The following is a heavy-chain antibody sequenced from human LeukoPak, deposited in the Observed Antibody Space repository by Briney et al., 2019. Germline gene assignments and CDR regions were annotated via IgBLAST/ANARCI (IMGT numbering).Heavy chain of an antibody. CDR3: TRAQGGAFDI. J-gene: IGHJ3*02. V-gene: IGHV4-59*11. D-gene: IGHD3-16*01. CDR1: GGSISSHY. CDR2: IHYSGTT. Sequence: SETLSLTCTVSGGSISSHYWSWIRQPPGKGLEWIGYIHYSGTTNYDPSLKSRVTISLDTSNNQFSLKVNSVTAADTAVHYCTRAQGGAFDIWGQGTMVTVSS.